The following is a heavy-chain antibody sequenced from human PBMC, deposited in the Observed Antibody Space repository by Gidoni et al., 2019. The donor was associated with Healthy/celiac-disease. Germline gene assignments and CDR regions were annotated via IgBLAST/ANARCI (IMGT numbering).Heavy chain of an antibody. CDR2: VDPSDSYP. D-gene: IGHD1-26*01. CDR3: AVRPVLGAIIDY. V-gene: IGHV5-10-1*03. Sequence: EVQLVQSGAEVKKPGEFRRIAGKGSGYSFTSYWISWVRQMPGKGLEWMGRVDPSDSYPNYSPSFQGHVPISADKSISTAYLQWSSLKASDTAMYYCAVRPVLGAIIDYWGQGTLVTVSS. J-gene: IGHJ4*02. CDR1: GYSFTSYW.